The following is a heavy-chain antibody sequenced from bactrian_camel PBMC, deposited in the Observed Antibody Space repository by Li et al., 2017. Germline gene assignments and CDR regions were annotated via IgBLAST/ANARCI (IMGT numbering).Heavy chain of an antibody. D-gene: IGHD1*01. CDR3: QAGRLCNGGWPVNQYGSLT. CDR1: TSTYEYTC. CDR2: IYSTTGNT. Sequence: VQLVESGGGSVQAGGSLRLSCAASTSTYEYTCMGWFRQAPGKEREGVAAIYSTTGNTYYADSVKGRFSISRDNAKNLLYLQMNSLKPEDSAMYQCQAGRLCNGGWPVNQYGSLTWGQGTQVTVS. J-gene: IGHJ6*01. V-gene: IGHV3S63*01.